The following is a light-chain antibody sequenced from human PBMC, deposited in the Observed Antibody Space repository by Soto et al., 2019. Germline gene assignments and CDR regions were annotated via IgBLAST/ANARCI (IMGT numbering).Light chain of an antibody. V-gene: IGLV2-14*01. CDR1: SSDVGGFNY. CDR2: DVN. Sequence: QSALTQPASVSGSPGQSITISCTGTSSDVGGFNYVSWYQQHPGKAPKLMIYDVNNRPSGVSNRFSGSKSGNTASLTISGLQAEDEADYYCGSCSTSNTRYVFGTGTKLTVL. CDR3: GSCSTSNTRYV. J-gene: IGLJ1*01.